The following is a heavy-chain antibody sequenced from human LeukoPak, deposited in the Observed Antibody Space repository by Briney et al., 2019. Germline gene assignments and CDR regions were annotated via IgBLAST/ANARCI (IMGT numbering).Heavy chain of an antibody. V-gene: IGHV1-69*04. D-gene: IGHD2-21*02. CDR3: ARRTYCGGDCYPGDDAFDI. J-gene: IGHJ3*02. CDR2: IIPILGIA. Sequence: SVKVSCKASEGTFSSYAISWVRQAPGQGLEWVGRIIPILGIANYAQKFQGRVTITADKSTSTAYMELSSLRSEDTAVYYCARRTYCGGDCYPGDDAFDIWGQGTMVTVSS. CDR1: EGTFSSYA.